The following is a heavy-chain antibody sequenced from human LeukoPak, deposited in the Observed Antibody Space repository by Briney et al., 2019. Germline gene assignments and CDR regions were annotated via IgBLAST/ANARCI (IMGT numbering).Heavy chain of an antibody. Sequence: ASVKVSCKASGYTFTGYYMHWVRQAPGQGLEWVGWINPNSGGTNYAQKFQGRVTMTRDTSISTAYMELSRLRSDDTAVYYCARTYCSSTSCYMDAFDIWGQGTMVTVSS. V-gene: IGHV1-2*02. CDR2: INPNSGGT. CDR3: ARTYCSSTSCYMDAFDI. J-gene: IGHJ3*02. CDR1: GYTFTGYY. D-gene: IGHD2-2*02.